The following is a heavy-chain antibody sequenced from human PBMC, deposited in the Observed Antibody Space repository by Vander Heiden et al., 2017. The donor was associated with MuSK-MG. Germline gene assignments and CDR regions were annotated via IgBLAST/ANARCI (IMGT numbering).Heavy chain of an antibody. CDR3: ARTMLYYDILTGYCWGGQGGMDV. CDR2: IYYSGST. J-gene: IGHJ6*02. D-gene: IGHD3-9*01. CDR1: GGSISSSSYY. V-gene: IGHV4-39*01. Sequence: QLQLQESGPGLVKPSETLSLTCTVSGGSISSSSYYWGWLRQPPGKGLECIGSIYYSGSTYYNPSLKSRVTISVDTSKNQFSLKLSSVSAADTAVYYCARTMLYYDILTGYCWGGQGGMDVWGQVTTVTVSS.